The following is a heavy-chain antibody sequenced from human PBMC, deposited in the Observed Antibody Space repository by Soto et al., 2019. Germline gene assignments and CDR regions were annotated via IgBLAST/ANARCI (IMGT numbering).Heavy chain of an antibody. J-gene: IGHJ4*02. Sequence: ASETLSLTCTVSGGSISSYYWSWIRQPPGKGLEWIGYIYYSGSTNYNPSLKSRVTISVDTSKNQFSLKLSSVTAADTAVYYCARGQYSSSWYQAYWGQGTLVTVSS. V-gene: IGHV4-59*01. CDR2: IYYSGST. D-gene: IGHD6-13*01. CDR1: GGSISSYY. CDR3: ARGQYSSSWYQAY.